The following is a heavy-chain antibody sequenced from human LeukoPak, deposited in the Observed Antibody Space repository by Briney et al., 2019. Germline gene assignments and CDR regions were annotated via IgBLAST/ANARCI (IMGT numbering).Heavy chain of an antibody. D-gene: IGHD6-19*01. CDR2: IYYSGST. V-gene: IGHV4-34*01. J-gene: IGHJ4*02. CDR3: ARSANRGGSGWYYLDY. CDR1: GGSFSGYY. Sequence: SETLSLTCAVYGGSFSGYYWSWTRQPPGKGLEWIGYIYYSGSTYYNPSLRSRVTISVDTSKNQFSLKLTSVTAADTAVYYCARSANRGGSGWYYLDYWGQGTLVTVSS.